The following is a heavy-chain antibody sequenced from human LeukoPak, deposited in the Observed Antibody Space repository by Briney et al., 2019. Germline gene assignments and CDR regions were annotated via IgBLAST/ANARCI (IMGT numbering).Heavy chain of an antibody. J-gene: IGHJ4*02. D-gene: IGHD6-13*01. CDR2: IKQDGGVK. Sequence: GGSLRLSCAASGFTFSNYWMTWVRQAPGKGPEWVANIKQDGGVKYYVDSVKGRFTISRDDAKNSVYLQMNGLRAEDTAVYYCARIGYSSSCTDYWGQGTQVIVSS. CDR1: GFTFSNYW. CDR3: ARIGYSSSCTDY. V-gene: IGHV3-7*01.